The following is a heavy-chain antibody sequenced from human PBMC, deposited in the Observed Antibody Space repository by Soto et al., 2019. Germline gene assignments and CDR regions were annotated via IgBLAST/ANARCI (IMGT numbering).Heavy chain of an antibody. V-gene: IGHV1-69*13. J-gene: IGHJ4*01. CDR3: ASEYCSGGSCYSIDY. CDR2: IIPIFGTA. D-gene: IGHD2-15*01. CDR1: GGTFSSYA. Sequence: SVKVSRNASGGTFSSYAISLVRQVPGKGLEWMGGIIPIFGTANYAQKFQGRVTITADESTSTAYMELSSLRSEDTAVYYCASEYCSGGSCYSIDYWG.